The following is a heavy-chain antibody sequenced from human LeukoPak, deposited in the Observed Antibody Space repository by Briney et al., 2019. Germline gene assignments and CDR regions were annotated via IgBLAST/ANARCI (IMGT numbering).Heavy chain of an antibody. CDR1: GFTFSSYG. CDR2: ISYDGSNK. CDR3: AKALYSGSYSYYGMDV. J-gene: IGHJ6*02. V-gene: IGHV3-30*18. D-gene: IGHD1-26*01. Sequence: GGSLRLSRAASGFTFSSYGMHWVRQAPGKGLEWVAVISYDGSNKYYADSVKGRFTISRDNSKNTLYLQMNSLRAEDTAVYYCAKALYSGSYSYYGMDVWGQGTTVTVSS.